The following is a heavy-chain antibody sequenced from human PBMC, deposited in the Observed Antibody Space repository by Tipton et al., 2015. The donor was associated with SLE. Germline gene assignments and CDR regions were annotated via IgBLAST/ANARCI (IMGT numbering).Heavy chain of an antibody. CDR3: AREKGYNWPFDF. CDR2: VHASDYF. J-gene: IGHJ4*02. D-gene: IGHD5-24*01. Sequence: TLSLTCTVSGGSISGQYWSWIRQPPGKGLEYIGYVHASDYFDYNPSLRSRVTISVDTSNHQFSLKLRSVSAADTAVYYCAREKGYNWPFDFWGQGTLVTVSS. CDR1: GGSISGQY. V-gene: IGHV4-4*08.